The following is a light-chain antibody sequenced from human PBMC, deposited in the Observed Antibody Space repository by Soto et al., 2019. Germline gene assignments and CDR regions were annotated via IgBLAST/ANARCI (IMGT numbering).Light chain of an antibody. Sequence: EIVMTQSPATLSVSPGERATLSCRASQSVSSNLAWYQQKPGQAPRLLIYGASTRATGIPARFSGSGSGTEFTLTINSLEPEDFAVYYCQQRSNWPGYTFGQGTRLEIK. J-gene: IGKJ2*01. CDR2: GAS. CDR3: QQRSNWPGYT. CDR1: QSVSSN. V-gene: IGKV3-15*01.